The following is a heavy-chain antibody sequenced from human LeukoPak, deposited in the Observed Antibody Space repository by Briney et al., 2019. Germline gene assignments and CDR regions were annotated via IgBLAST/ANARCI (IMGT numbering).Heavy chain of an antibody. V-gene: IGHV3-23*01. CDR2: ISGSGGST. D-gene: IGHD5-18*01. Sequence: PAGSPRLSCAASGFTFSSSAISWVRQAPGKGVEWVSAISGSGGSTYYADSVKGGFTISRDNSKNTLYLQMNSLRAEDTAVYYCAKDPSASPTAMATLEDYWGQGTLVTVSS. J-gene: IGHJ4*02. CDR3: AKDPSASPTAMATLEDY. CDR1: GFTFSSSA.